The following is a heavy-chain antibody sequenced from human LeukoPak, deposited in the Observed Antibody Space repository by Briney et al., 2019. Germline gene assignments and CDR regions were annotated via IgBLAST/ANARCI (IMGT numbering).Heavy chain of an antibody. V-gene: IGHV3-33*01. CDR3: ARDLGTSGWYPSF. J-gene: IGHJ4*02. D-gene: IGHD6-19*01. CDR1: GFTFSSYG. CDR2: IWYDGSNK. Sequence: PGGSLRLSCAASGFTFSSYGMHWVRQAPGKGLEWVAVIWYDGSNKYYADSVKGRFTISRDNSKNTLYLQMNSLRAEDTAVYYCARDLGTSGWYPSFWGQGTLVTVSS.